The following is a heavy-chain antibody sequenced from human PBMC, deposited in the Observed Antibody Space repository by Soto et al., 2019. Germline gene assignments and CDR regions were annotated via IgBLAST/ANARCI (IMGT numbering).Heavy chain of an antibody. CDR3: ARGGILTGRNFDY. CDR2: ISSTSSTI. V-gene: IGHV3-48*01. J-gene: IGHJ4*02. Sequence: GGSLRLSCAASGFTFTSHSMNWVRQAPGKGLEWVSHISSTSSTIYYADPVKGRFTISRDNAKNSLYLQMSSLRAEDTAVYYCARGGILTGRNFDYWGQGTLVTVSS. CDR1: GFTFTSHS. D-gene: IGHD3-9*01.